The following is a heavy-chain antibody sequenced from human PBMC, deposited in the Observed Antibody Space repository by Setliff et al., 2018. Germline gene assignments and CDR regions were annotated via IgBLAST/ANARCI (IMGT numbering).Heavy chain of an antibody. CDR3: LRLVRYCSRTACQRTSGDEV. CDR1: GYTFTDYG. CDR2: ISPYSGNA. Sequence: ASVKVSCKASGYTFTDYGVTWVRQAPGQGLEWVGWISPYSGNAYYAPKFQGRLTMTTDKSTNMAYLDLRGLRLDDTAIYFCLRLVRYCSRTACQRTSGDEVWGQGTLVTVSS. D-gene: IGHD2-8*01. J-gene: IGHJ4*01. V-gene: IGHV1-18*01.